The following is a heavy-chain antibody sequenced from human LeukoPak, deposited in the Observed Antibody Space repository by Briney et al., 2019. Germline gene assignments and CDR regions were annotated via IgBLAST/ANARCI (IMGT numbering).Heavy chain of an antibody. J-gene: IGHJ3*02. V-gene: IGHV4-34*01. CDR2: INHSGST. D-gene: IGHD1-26*01. CDR3: ARGRRELLNYDAFDI. CDR1: GGSFSGYY. Sequence: PSETLSLACAVYGGSFSGYYWSWIRQPPGKGLEWIGEINHSGSTNYNPSLKSRVTISVDTSKNQFSLKLSSVTAADTAVYYCARGRRELLNYDAFDIWGQGTMVTVSS.